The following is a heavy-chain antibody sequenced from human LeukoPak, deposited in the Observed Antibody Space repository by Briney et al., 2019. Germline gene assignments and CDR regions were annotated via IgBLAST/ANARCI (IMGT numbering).Heavy chain of an antibody. CDR3: ARGLNWNYGWFDP. D-gene: IGHD1-7*01. Sequence: GGSLRLSCAASGFTFSRFGMHWVRQAPGQGLEWVSFILYDGSEKYYADSVKGRFTISRDNAKNSLYLQMNSLRAEDTAVYYCARGLNWNYGWFDPWGQGTLVTVSS. CDR1: GFTFSRFG. J-gene: IGHJ5*02. V-gene: IGHV3-30*02. CDR2: ILYDGSEK.